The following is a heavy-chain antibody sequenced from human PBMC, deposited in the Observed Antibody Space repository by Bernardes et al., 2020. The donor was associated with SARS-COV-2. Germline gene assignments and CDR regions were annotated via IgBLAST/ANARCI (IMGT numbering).Heavy chain of an antibody. CDR3: AAGNANDY. CDR2: ISWNSGSI. D-gene: IGHD6-19*01. V-gene: IGHV3-9*01. Sequence: GGSLRLSCAASGFTFDDYAMHWVRQAPGKGLEWVSGISWNSGSIGYADSVKGRFTISRDNAKNSLYLQMNSLRAEDTALYYCAAGNANDYWGQGTLVTVSS. J-gene: IGHJ4*02. CDR1: GFTFDDYA.